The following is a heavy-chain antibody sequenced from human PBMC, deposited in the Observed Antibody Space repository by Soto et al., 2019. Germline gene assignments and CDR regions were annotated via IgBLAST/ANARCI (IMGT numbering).Heavy chain of an antibody. V-gene: IGHV3-7*03. D-gene: IGHD2-2*01. CDR2: IRQDGHEK. CDR3: ARDLPGYCSTTNCYYYFDF. Sequence: PGGSLRLSCAVSGFTFTSYSMSWVRQAPGEGLEWVANIRQDGHEKYYVDSVRGRFTISRDNAQNSLYLQMDSLRAEDTAMYYCARDLPGYCSTTNCYYYFDFWGQGTLVNVS. CDR1: GFTFTSYS. J-gene: IGHJ4*02.